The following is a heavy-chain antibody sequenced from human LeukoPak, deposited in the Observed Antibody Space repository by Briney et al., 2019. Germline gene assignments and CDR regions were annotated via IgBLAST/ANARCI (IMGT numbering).Heavy chain of an antibody. D-gene: IGHD3-22*01. Sequence: SVKVSCKASGGTFSSYAISWVRQAPGQGLEWMGGIIPIFGTANYAQKFQGRVTITTDESTSTAYMELSSLRSEDTAVYYCAMGLYYYDSSGYYYVGFDYWGQETLVTVSS. J-gene: IGHJ4*02. CDR3: AMGLYYYDSSGYYYVGFDY. CDR2: IIPIFGTA. V-gene: IGHV1-69*05. CDR1: GGTFSSYA.